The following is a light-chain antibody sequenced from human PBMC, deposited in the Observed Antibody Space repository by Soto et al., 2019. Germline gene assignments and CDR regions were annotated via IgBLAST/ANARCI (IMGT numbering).Light chain of an antibody. Sequence: EIVMTQSPATLSVSPGERATLSCRASQSVSNYLAWYQQKPGQAPRLLIYGASTRATGIPARFSGGGSETEFTLTISSLQSEDFAVYYCQQYHNWPPFTFGGGTQVEIK. J-gene: IGKJ4*01. CDR2: GAS. V-gene: IGKV3-15*01. CDR3: QQYHNWPPFT. CDR1: QSVSNY.